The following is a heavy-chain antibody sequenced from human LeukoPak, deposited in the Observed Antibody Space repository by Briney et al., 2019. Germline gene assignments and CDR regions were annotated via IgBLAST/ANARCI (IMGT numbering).Heavy chain of an antibody. J-gene: IGHJ4*02. V-gene: IGHV4-59*01. CDR1: GGSISSYY. Sequence: SETLSLTCTVSGGSISSYYWSWIRQPPGKGLEWIGYIDYSGSANYNPSLKSRVTISVDTSKSQFSLRLSSVTAAATALYYCARAGGGYSYDYWGQGTLVTVSS. CDR2: IDYSGSA. CDR3: ARAGGGYSYDY. D-gene: IGHD5-18*01.